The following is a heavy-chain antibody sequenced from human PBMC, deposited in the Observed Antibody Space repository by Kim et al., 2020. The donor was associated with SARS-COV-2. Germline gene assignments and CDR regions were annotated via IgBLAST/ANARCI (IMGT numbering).Heavy chain of an antibody. CDR1: GYTFTGYY. Sequence: ASVKVSCKASGYTFTGYYMHWVRQAPGQGLEWMGRINPNSGGTNYAQKFQGRVTMTRDTSISTAYMELSRLRSDDTAVYYCARGSGRGITGTTRKHYYYGMDVWGQGTTVTVSS. J-gene: IGHJ6*02. CDR2: INPNSGGT. V-gene: IGHV1-2*06. CDR3: ARGSGRGITGTTRKHYYYGMDV. D-gene: IGHD1-7*01.